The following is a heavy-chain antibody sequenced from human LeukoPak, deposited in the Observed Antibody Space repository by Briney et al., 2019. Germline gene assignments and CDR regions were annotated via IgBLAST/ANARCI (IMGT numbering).Heavy chain of an antibody. CDR2: IYTSGST. Sequence: SETLSLTRTVSGGSISGFYWSWIRQPAGKGLEWIGRIYTSGSTDYNPSLKSRVTMSVDKSKNQVSMKVSSVTAADTAVYYCAGCFYDSSGYYYPDYWGQGTLVTVSS. V-gene: IGHV4-4*07. D-gene: IGHD3-22*01. CDR1: GGSISGFY. J-gene: IGHJ4*02. CDR3: AGCFYDSSGYYYPDY.